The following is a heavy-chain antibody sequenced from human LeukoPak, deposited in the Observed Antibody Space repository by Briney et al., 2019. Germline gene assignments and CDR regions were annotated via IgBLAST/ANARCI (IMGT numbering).Heavy chain of an antibody. V-gene: IGHV3-30*02. CDR2: IRYDGSNK. J-gene: IGHJ4*02. D-gene: IGHD4-17*01. Sequence: GGSLRLSCAASGFTFSSYGMHWVRQAPGKGLEWVAFIRYDGSNKYYADSVKGRFTISRDNSKNTLYLQMNSLRAEDTAMYYCAKDRPQYGDSPGYWGQGTLVTVSS. CDR3: AKDRPQYGDSPGY. CDR1: GFTFSSYG.